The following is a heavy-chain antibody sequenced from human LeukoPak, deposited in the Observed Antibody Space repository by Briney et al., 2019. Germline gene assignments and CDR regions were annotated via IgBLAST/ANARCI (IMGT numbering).Heavy chain of an antibody. Sequence: PSETLSLTCAVFGGSFSTYYWSWIRQPPGKGLEWIGEINHSGSTNYNPSLKSRVTMSVDTSKNQFSLKLSSVTAADTAVYYCARGPTGFWSGYGPWGQRTLVTVSS. CDR2: INHSGST. CDR1: GGSFSTYY. V-gene: IGHV4-34*01. J-gene: IGHJ5*02. D-gene: IGHD3-3*01. CDR3: ARGPTGFWSGYGP.